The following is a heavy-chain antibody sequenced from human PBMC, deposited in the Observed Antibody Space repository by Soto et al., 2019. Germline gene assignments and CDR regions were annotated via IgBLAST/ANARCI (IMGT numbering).Heavy chain of an antibody. CDR3: ARNFDYYGMDV. CDR2: IYHAGSV. Sequence: DTLSLTCAVSGYSIGSGYYWAWIRQSPGKGLEWIGSIYHAGSVYYNPSLNGRVALSMDTSKNHFSLKLTSVTAADAAVYYCARNFDYYGMDVWGQGTTVTVSS. J-gene: IGHJ6*02. V-gene: IGHV4-38-2*01. CDR1: GYSIGSGYY.